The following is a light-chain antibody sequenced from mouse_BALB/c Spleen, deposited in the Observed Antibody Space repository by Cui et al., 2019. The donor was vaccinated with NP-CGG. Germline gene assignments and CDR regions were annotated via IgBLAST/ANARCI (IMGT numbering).Light chain of an antibody. J-gene: IGLJ1*01. CDR3: ALWYSNHWV. Sequence: QVVLTQQPAPTTSPGETVTLTCRSSTGAVTTSNYANWVQEKPDHLFTGLIGGTKNRAPGVPARFSGSLIGDKAALTITGAQTEDEAIYFCALWYSNHWVFGGGTKLTVL. CDR2: GTK. CDR1: TGAVTTSNY. V-gene: IGLV1*01.